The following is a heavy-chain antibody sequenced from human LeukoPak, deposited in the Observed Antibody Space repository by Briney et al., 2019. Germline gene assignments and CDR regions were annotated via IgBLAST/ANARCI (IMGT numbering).Heavy chain of an antibody. CDR3: AKRGIVVVPAAVEYYYYYMDV. J-gene: IGHJ6*03. CDR1: GFTFSSYG. Sequence: GGSLRLSCAASGFTFSSYGMHWVRQAPGKGLEWVAFIRYDGSNKYYADSVKGRFTISRDNSKNTLYLQMNSLRAEDTAVYYCAKRGIVVVPAAVEYYYYYMDVWGKGTRSPSP. D-gene: IGHD2-2*01. V-gene: IGHV3-30*02. CDR2: IRYDGSNK.